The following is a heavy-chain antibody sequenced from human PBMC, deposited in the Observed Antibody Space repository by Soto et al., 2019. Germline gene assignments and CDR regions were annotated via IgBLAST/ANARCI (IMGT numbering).Heavy chain of an antibody. Sequence: PGGSLRLSCAASGFTFSSYGMHWVRQAPGKGLEWVAVIXXXGXNXXXAXXXXGRFTISRDNSKNTLYLQMNSLRAEDTAVYYCAKGDGYNPNWFDPWGQGTLVTVSS. CDR1: GFTFSSYG. D-gene: IGHD5-12*01. J-gene: IGHJ5*02. V-gene: IGHV3-30*18. CDR3: AKGDGYNPNWFDP. CDR2: IXXXGXNX.